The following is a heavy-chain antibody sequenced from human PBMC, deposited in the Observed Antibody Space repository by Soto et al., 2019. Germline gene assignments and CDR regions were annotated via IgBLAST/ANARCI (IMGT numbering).Heavy chain of an antibody. D-gene: IGHD2-2*01. CDR1: CGSISSSNW. V-gene: IGHV4-4*02. J-gene: IGHJ6*02. CDR2: IYHSGST. Sequence: KPSETLSLTCAVSCGSISSSNWWSWVRQPPGKGLEWIGEIYHSGSTNYNPSLKSRVTISVDKSKNQFSLKLSSVTAADTAVYYCARDRDVVVPAAPKDHYYYGMDVWGQGTTVTVSS. CDR3: ARDRDVVVPAAPKDHYYYGMDV.